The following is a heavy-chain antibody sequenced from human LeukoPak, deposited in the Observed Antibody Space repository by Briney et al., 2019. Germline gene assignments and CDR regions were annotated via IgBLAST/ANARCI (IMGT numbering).Heavy chain of an antibody. V-gene: IGHV3-20*04. CDR1: GFTFDDYG. Sequence: GGSLRLSCAASGFTFDDYGMNWVRQAPGKGLEWVSGINWNGGSTGYADSVKGRFTISRDNAKNSLYLQMYSPRAEDTALYYCARVYELREEDYYYYYMDVWGKGTTATVSS. D-gene: IGHD5/OR15-5a*01. CDR3: ARVYELREEDYYYYYMDV. J-gene: IGHJ6*03. CDR2: INWNGGST.